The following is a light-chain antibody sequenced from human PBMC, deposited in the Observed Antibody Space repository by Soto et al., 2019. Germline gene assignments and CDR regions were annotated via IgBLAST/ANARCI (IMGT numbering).Light chain of an antibody. V-gene: IGLV2-14*01. CDR3: VAWDDNLSARV. Sequence: QSALTQPASVSGSPGQSITISCTGTSSDVGGYNYVSWYQQHPGKAPKLMIYEVSNRPSGIPDRFSGSKSGTSASLVISGLRSEDEADYYCVAWDDNLSARVFGGGTKVTVL. J-gene: IGLJ3*02. CDR1: SSDVGGYNY. CDR2: EVS.